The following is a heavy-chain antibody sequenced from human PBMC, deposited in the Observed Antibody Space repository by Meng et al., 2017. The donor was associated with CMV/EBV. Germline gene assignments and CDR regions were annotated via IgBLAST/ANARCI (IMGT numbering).Heavy chain of an antibody. J-gene: IGHJ6*02. V-gene: IGHV4-34*01. Sequence: GSLRLSCAVYGGSFSGYYWSWIRQPPGKGLEWIGEINHSGSTNYNPSLKSRVTISVDTSKNQFPLKLSSVTAADTAVYYCARGFVRQKVVPAARSNYYYYGMDVWGQGTTVTVSS. D-gene: IGHD2-2*01. CDR2: INHSGST. CDR1: GGSFSGYY. CDR3: ARGFVRQKVVPAARSNYYYYGMDV.